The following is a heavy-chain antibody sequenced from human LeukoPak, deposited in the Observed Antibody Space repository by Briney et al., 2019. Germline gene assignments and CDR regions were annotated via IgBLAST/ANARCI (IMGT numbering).Heavy chain of an antibody. CDR1: GGTFSSYA. J-gene: IGHJ4*02. V-gene: IGHV1-69*13. CDR3: ARAVYRYYYGSGSYSDFDY. D-gene: IGHD3-10*01. Sequence: GASVKVSCKASGGTFSSYAISWVRQAPGQGLEWMGGIIPIFGTANYAQKFQGRVTITADESTSTAYMELSSLRSEDTAVYYCARAVYRYYYGSGSYSDFDYWGQGALVTVSS. CDR2: IIPIFGTA.